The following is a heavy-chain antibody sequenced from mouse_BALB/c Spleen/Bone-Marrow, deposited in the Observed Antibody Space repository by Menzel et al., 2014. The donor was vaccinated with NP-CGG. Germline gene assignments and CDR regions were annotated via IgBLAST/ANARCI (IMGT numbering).Heavy chain of an antibody. CDR3: ARHGFHYAMNY. Sequence: EVMLVESGGGLVQPGESLKLSCESNEYEFPSHDMSWVRKTPEKRLELVAAINSDGGITNYPDTMERRFTISRDNTEKTLYLQMSSLRSEDTALYYCARHGFHYAMNYWGQGTSVTVSS. J-gene: IGHJ4*01. CDR1: EYEFPSHD. CDR2: INSDGGIT. V-gene: IGHV5-2*03.